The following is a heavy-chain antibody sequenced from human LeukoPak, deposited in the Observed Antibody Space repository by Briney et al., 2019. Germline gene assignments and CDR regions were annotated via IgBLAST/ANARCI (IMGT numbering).Heavy chain of an antibody. D-gene: IGHD5-18*01. CDR1: GFTFSNYA. J-gene: IGHJ4*02. V-gene: IGHV3-30-3*01. Sequence: GGSLRRSCAASGFTFSNYAMHWVRQAPGKGLEWVAIISYDGNNKYYANSVKGRFTISRDNSKNTLFLQMNSLRAEDTAVYYCARVVDTAMVLPDYWGQGTLVIVSS. CDR2: ISYDGNNK. CDR3: ARVVDTAMVLPDY.